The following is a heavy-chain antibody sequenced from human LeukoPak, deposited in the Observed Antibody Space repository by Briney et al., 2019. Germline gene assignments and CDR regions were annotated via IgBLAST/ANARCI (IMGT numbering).Heavy chain of an antibody. CDR2: IKPDGSEK. CDR3: ARERGSYGRRQSYYYYMDV. V-gene: IGHV3-7*01. Sequence: GGSLRLSCEVSGFTFSNYWMMWVRQAPGKGLEWVASIKPDGSEKYYLDSVKGRFTISRDNARDSLYLQMNSLRAEDTAVYYCARERGSYGRRQSYYYYMDVWGKGTTVTVSS. J-gene: IGHJ6*03. D-gene: IGHD5-18*01. CDR1: GFTFSNYW.